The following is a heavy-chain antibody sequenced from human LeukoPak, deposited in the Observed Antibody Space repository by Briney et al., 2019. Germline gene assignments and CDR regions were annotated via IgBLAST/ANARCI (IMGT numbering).Heavy chain of an antibody. J-gene: IGHJ6*03. D-gene: IGHD6-6*01. CDR2: IVPIFGTA. CDR1: GGTFSSYA. Sequence: VASVKVSCKASGGTFSSYAISWVRQAPGQGLEWMGGIVPIFGTANYAQKFQGRVTITADESTSTAYMELSSLRSEDTAVYYCARGCLSSSSLGNYYYYYYMDVWGKGTTVTVSS. V-gene: IGHV1-69*13. CDR3: ARGCLSSSSLGNYYYYYYMDV.